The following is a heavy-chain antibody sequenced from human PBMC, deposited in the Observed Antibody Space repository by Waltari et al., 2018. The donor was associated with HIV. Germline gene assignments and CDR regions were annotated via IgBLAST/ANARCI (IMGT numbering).Heavy chain of an antibody. J-gene: IGHJ4*02. D-gene: IGHD4-17*01. CDR3: AKDGSSGDGDYGLLDY. CDR2: ISYEGSNK. CDR1: GFTFSSYG. Sequence: QVQLVESGGGVVQPGRSLRLSCAASGFTFSSYGMHWVRQAPGKGLEWVAVISYEGSNKYYADSVKGRFTISRDNSKNTLYLQMNSLRAEDTAVYYCAKDGSSGDGDYGLLDYWGQGTLVTVSS. V-gene: IGHV3-30*18.